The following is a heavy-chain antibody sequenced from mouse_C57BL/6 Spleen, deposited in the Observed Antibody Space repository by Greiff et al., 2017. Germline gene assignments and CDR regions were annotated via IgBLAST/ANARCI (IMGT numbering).Heavy chain of an antibody. CDR3: TGDYGEGPYYFDY. CDR2: IYPGNSDT. CDR1: GYTFTSYW. J-gene: IGHJ2*01. Sequence: EVQLVESGTVLARPGASVKMSCKTSGYTFTSYWMHWVKQRPGQGLEWIGAIYPGNSDTSYNQKFKGKAKLTAVPSAITAYMALSSLTNVDSAVYYCTGDYGEGPYYFDYWGQGTTLTVSS. D-gene: IGHD2-4*01. V-gene: IGHV1-5*01.